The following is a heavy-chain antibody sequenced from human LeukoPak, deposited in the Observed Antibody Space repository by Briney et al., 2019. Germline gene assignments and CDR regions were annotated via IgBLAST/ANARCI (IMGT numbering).Heavy chain of an antibody. CDR3: ATSLWFGPPFDY. J-gene: IGHJ4*02. V-gene: IGHV4-59*08. CDR2: IYYSGST. D-gene: IGHD3-10*01. Sequence: SETLSLTCTVSGGSISSYYWSWIRQPPGKGLEWIGYIYYSGSTNYNPSLKSRVTISVDTSKNQFSLKLSSVTAADTAVYYCATSLWFGPPFDYWGQGTLVTVSS. CDR1: GGSISSYY.